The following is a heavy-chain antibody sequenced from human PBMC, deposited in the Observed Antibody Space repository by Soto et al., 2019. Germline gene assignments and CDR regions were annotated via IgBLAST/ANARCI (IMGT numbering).Heavy chain of an antibody. CDR2: ISSSSSYI. Sequence: EVQLVESGGGLVKPGGSLRLSCAASGFTFSSYRMNWVRQAPGKGLEWVSSISSSSSYIYYADSVKGRFTISRDNAKNSLYLQMNSLRAEDTAVYYCARTRLIVVVPAAIVTDAFDIWGQGTMVTVSS. J-gene: IGHJ3*02. CDR1: GFTFSSYR. V-gene: IGHV3-21*01. CDR3: ARTRLIVVVPAAIVTDAFDI. D-gene: IGHD2-2*01.